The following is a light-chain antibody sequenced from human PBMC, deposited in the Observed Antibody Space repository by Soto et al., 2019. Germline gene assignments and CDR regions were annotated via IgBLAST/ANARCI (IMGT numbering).Light chain of an antibody. Sequence: DVQMTHYPSSLSASVGDRVTITCRASQPVSNYLNWYQQKAGEAPKVLIFGASSLQTGVPPKFSGSGYGTDFTLIINNLHPDDFATYYCQQTHAVPLTFGQGTRLEI. CDR2: GAS. V-gene: IGKV1-39*01. CDR1: QPVSNY. CDR3: QQTHAVPLT. J-gene: IGKJ5*01.